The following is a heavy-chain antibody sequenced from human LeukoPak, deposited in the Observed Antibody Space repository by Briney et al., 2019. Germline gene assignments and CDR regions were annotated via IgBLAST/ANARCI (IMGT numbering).Heavy chain of an antibody. J-gene: IGHJ1*01. V-gene: IGHV4-59*01. CDR1: GGSISSYY. CDR2: IYYSGST. D-gene: IGHD3-22*01. CDR3: ARVEYYYDSSGYSWLYFQH. Sequence: SETLSLTCTVSGGSISSYYWSWIRRPPGKGLEWIGYIYYSGSTNYNPSLKSRVTISVDTSKNQFSLKLSSVTAADTAVYYCARVEYYYDSSGYSWLYFQHWGQGTLVTVSS.